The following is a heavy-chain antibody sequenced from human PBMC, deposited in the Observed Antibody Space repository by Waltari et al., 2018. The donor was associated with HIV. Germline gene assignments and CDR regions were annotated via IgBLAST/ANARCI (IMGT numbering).Heavy chain of an antibody. V-gene: IGHV3-48*02. Sequence: EEKLVEAGGGDVLQPGGSLRLSCVGSGFTFSRYAMNWVRQAPGKGPEWIAYISSESTNIQYADSVKGRFTVSRDNAKESLYLQMNSLRDGDTAVYYCARDTLNFYFGLDLWGQGTTVTVSS. J-gene: IGHJ6*02. D-gene: IGHD3-9*01. CDR2: ISSESTNI. CDR1: GFTFSRYA. CDR3: ARDTLNFYFGLDL.